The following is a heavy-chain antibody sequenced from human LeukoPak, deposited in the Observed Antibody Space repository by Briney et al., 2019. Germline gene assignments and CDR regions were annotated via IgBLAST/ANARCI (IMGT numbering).Heavy chain of an antibody. CDR3: ARGITIFGVVIIGWFDP. CDR2: INPNSGGT. CDR1: GYAFSVYF. V-gene: IGHV1-2*02. J-gene: IGHJ5*02. Sequence: ASVTVSCKASGYAFSVYFIYWVRQAPGQGLEWMGWINPNSGGTNYAQKFQGRVTMTRDTSISTAYMELSRLRSDDTAVYYCARGITIFGVVIIGWFDPWGQGTLVTVSS. D-gene: IGHD3-3*01.